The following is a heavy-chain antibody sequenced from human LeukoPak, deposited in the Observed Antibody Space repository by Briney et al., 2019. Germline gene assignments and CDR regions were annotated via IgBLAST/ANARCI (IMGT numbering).Heavy chain of an antibody. Sequence: PGGSLRPSCAASGFTFSSYWMSWVRQAPGKGLEWVANIKQDGSEKYYVDSVKGRFTISRDNAKNSLYLQMNSLRAEDTAVYYCARGPTHIVVGNWFDPWGQGTLVTVSS. D-gene: IGHD2-2*01. CDR1: GFTFSSYW. CDR3: ARGPTHIVVGNWFDP. CDR2: IKQDGSEK. J-gene: IGHJ5*02. V-gene: IGHV3-7*01.